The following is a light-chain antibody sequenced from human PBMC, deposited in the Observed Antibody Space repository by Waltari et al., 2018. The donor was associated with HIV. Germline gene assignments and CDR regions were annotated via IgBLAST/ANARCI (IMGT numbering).Light chain of an antibody. CDR1: PSVSSRY. V-gene: IGKV3-20*01. J-gene: IGKJ2*01. CDR2: GAS. Sequence: DIVLTQSPGTLSLSPGERATLSCRASPSVSSRYLAWYQQKPGQAPRLLYYGASSRATCIPDRFSGSGSGTDFTLTISRLEPEDFAVYYCQQYGSSPPYTFGQGTKLEIK. CDR3: QQYGSSPPYT.